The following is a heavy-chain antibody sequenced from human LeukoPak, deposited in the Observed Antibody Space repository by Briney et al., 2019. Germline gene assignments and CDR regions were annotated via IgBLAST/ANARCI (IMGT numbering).Heavy chain of an antibody. Sequence: SETLSLTCAVSGYSIRRGYYWGWIRQPPGKGLEWIGSIYHSGSTYYNPSLKSRVTISVDTSKNQFSLKLSSVTAADTAVYYCARASSGWYAGGYFDYWGQGTLVTVSS. CDR3: ARASSGWYAGGYFDY. D-gene: IGHD6-19*01. CDR2: IYHSGST. V-gene: IGHV4-38-2*01. CDR1: GYSIRRGYY. J-gene: IGHJ4*02.